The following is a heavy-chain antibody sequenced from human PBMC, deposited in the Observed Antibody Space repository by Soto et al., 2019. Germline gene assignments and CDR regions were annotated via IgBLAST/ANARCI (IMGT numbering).Heavy chain of an antibody. Sequence: SETLSLTCAVYGGSFSGYYWSWIRKPPGKGLEWIGEINHSGSTNYNPSLKSRVTISVDTSKNQFSLKLSSVTAADTAVYYCARGRGKDYFDYWGQGTLVTVSS. V-gene: IGHV4-34*01. CDR2: INHSGST. CDR1: GGSFSGYY. J-gene: IGHJ4*02. CDR3: ARGRGKDYFDY.